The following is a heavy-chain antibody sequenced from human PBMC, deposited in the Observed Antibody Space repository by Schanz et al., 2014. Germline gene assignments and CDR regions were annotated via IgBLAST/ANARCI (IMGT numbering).Heavy chain of an antibody. V-gene: IGHV3-74*01. CDR3: ARKMKLGVYGGKGHDSLDI. CDR1: GFTFSSHW. J-gene: IGHJ3*02. CDR2: INSVGSNT. Sequence: EVQLVQSGGGLVQSGGSLRLSCAASGFTFSSHWMHWVRQDPGKGLVWVARINSVGSNTDYADSVTGRFTISRDNAKNTLYLQMNTLRAEDTAVYYCARKMKLGVYGGKGHDSLDIWGQGTMVTVSS. D-gene: IGHD4-17*01.